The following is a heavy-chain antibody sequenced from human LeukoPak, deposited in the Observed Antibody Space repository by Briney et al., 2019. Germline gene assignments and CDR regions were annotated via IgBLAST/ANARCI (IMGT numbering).Heavy chain of an antibody. Sequence: SGGSLRLSCAASGFIFGDYSMNWVRQAPGKGLEWVSTISSDSTYIYYANSVEGRFTISRDDAKNSLFLQMNSLRAEDTAVYYCATNYYDSFWGQGTLVTVSS. CDR1: GFIFGDYS. D-gene: IGHD3-22*01. J-gene: IGHJ4*02. CDR2: ISSDSTYI. V-gene: IGHV3-21*01. CDR3: ATNYYDSF.